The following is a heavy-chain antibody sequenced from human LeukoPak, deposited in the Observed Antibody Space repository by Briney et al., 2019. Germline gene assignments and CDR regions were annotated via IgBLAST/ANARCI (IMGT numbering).Heavy chain of an antibody. CDR1: GFTFSSYA. CDR2: ISGSGGST. J-gene: IGHJ4*02. D-gene: IGHD3-22*01. Sequence: PGGSLRLSCAASGFTFSSYAMSWVRQAPGKGLEWVSAISGSGGSTYYADSVKGRFTISRDNSKNTLYLQMSSLRAEDTAVYYCAKDRSITMIVVVIRDFDYWGQGTLVTVSS. CDR3: AKDRSITMIVVVIRDFDY. V-gene: IGHV3-23*01.